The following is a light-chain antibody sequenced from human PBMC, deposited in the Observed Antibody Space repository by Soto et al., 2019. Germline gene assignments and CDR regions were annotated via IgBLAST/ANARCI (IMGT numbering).Light chain of an antibody. J-gene: IGLJ1*01. V-gene: IGLV2-14*01. CDR1: SSDVGGYNF. CDR2: EVN. CDR3: SSYTSSNTHV. Sequence: LTQPASVSGSPGQSITISCTGKSSDVGGYNFVSWLQQHPGKAPKLMIYEVNERPSGVSNRFSGSKSGNTASLTISGLQAEDEADYYCSSYTSSNTHVFGTGTKVTVL.